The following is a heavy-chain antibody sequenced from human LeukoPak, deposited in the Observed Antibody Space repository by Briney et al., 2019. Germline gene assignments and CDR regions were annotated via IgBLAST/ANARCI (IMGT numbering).Heavy chain of an antibody. Sequence: GGSLRLSCAASGFTVSSNYMSWVRQAPGKGLEWVSVIYSGGSTYYADSVKGRFTISRHNSKNTLYLQMNSLRAEDTAVYYCASRYCSGGSCYFDYWGQGTLVTVSS. CDR2: IYSGGST. CDR3: ASRYCSGGSCYFDY. J-gene: IGHJ4*02. V-gene: IGHV3-53*04. CDR1: GFTVSSNY. D-gene: IGHD2-15*01.